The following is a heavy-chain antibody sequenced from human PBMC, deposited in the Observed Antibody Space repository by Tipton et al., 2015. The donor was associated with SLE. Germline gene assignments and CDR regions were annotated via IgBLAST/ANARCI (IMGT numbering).Heavy chain of an antibody. D-gene: IGHD2-21*01. CDR3: TRGFVAAPFDL. CDR2: INNDGTNT. V-gene: IGHV3-74*01. CDR1: GFTFRNYW. J-gene: IGHJ4*02. Sequence: GSLRLSCAASGFTFRNYWMHWVRQAPGMGLVWVARINNDGTNTGYADSVKGRFTISRDNAKNTLYLQMNSLGAEDTALYYCTRGFVAAPFDLWGQGTLVTVSS.